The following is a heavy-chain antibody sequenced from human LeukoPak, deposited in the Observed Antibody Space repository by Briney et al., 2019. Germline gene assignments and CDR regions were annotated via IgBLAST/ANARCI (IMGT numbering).Heavy chain of an antibody. CDR3: ARDRVYYYDSSGYYPDAFDI. CDR2: IYSGGST. CDR1: GFTVSSNY. J-gene: IGHJ3*02. V-gene: IGHV3-66*01. Sequence: GGSLRLSCAASGFTVSSNYMSWVRQAPGKGLEWVSVIYSGGSTYYADSVKGRFTISRDNSKDTLYLQMNSLRAEDTAGYYCARDRVYYYDSSGYYPDAFDIWGQGTMVTVSS. D-gene: IGHD3-22*01.